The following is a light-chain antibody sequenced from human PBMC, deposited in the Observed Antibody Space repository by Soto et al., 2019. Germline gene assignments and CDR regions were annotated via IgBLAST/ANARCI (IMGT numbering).Light chain of an antibody. J-gene: IGKJ5*01. V-gene: IGKV1-9*01. CDR2: AAS. CDR3: QQLNSYLP. CDR1: QGISSY. Sequence: DIPLTQSPSFLSASVGDRVTITCRASQGISSYLAWYQQKPGKAPKLLIYAASTLQSGVPSRFSGSGSWTEFTLTISSLQPEDFATYYCQQLNSYLPFGQGTRLEIK.